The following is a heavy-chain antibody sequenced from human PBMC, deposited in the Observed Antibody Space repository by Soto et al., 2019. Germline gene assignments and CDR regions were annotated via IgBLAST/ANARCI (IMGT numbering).Heavy chain of an antibody. CDR1: GYTFTSYY. CDR3: ARELPNGYNIDY. J-gene: IGHJ4*02. Sequence: ASGQVSCKASGYTFTSYYMHWVRQAPGQGLEWMGIINPSGGSTSYAQKFQGRVTMTRDTSTSTVYMELSSLRSEDTAVYYCARELPNGYNIDYWGQGTLVTVSS. V-gene: IGHV1-46*01. CDR2: INPSGGST. D-gene: IGHD2-8*01.